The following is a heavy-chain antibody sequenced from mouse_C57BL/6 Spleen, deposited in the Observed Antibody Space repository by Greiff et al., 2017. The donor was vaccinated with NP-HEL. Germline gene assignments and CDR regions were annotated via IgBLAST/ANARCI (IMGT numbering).Heavy chain of an antibody. CDR3: ARYYDYDPWYFDV. V-gene: IGHV3-6*01. D-gene: IGHD2-4*01. CDR2: ISYDGSN. Sequence: EVKLMESGPGLVKPSQSLSLTCSVTGYSITSGYYWNWIRQFPGNKLEWMGYISYDGSNNYNPSLKNRISITRDTSKNQFFLKLNSVTTEDTATYYCARYYDYDPWYFDVWGTGTTVTVSS. CDR1: GYSITSGYY. J-gene: IGHJ1*03.